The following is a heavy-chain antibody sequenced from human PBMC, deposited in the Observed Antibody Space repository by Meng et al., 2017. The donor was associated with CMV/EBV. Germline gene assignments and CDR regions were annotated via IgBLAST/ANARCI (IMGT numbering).Heavy chain of an antibody. CDR3: AREASPYYDFWSGSFYGWFDP. D-gene: IGHD3-3*01. V-gene: IGHV1-69*04. CDR2: IIPILGIA. Sequence: SVKVSYKASGGTFSSYTISWVRQAPGQGLEWMGRIIPILGIANYAQKFQGRVTITADKSTSTAYMELSSLRSEDTAVYYCAREASPYYDFWSGSFYGWFDPWGQGTLVTVSS. J-gene: IGHJ5*02. CDR1: GGTFSSYT.